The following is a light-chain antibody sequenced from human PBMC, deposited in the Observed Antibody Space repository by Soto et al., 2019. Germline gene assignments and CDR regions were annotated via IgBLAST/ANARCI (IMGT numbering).Light chain of an antibody. V-gene: IGLV2-14*01. CDR2: EVS. CDR3: SSYTSSSTGV. J-gene: IGLJ3*02. CDR1: SSDVGGYNS. Sequence: SALTQPASVSGSPGQSITISCTGTSSDVGGYNSVSWYQQHPGKAPKLMIYEVSNRPSGVSNRFSGSKSGNTASLTISGLQAEDEADYYCSSYTSSSTGVFGGGTQLTVL.